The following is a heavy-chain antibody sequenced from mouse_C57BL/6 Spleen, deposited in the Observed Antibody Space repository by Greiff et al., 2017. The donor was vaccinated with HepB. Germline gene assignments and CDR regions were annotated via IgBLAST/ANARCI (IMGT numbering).Heavy chain of an antibody. Sequence: DVHLVESGAELVRPGASVKLSCTASGFNIKDDYMHWVKQRPEQGLEWIGWIDPENGDTEYASKFQGKATITADTSSNTAYLQLSSLTSEDTAVYYCTTIYYGYEAWFAYWGQGTLVTVSA. CDR3: TTIYYGYEAWFAY. V-gene: IGHV14-4*01. CDR2: IDPENGDT. D-gene: IGHD2-2*01. CDR1: GFNIKDDY. J-gene: IGHJ3*01.